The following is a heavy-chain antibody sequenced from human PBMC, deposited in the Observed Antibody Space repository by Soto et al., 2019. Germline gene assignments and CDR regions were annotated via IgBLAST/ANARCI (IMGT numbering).Heavy chain of an antibody. CDR2: IYTSGNT. J-gene: IGHJ6*02. CDR1: GGSISSYH. V-gene: IGHV4-4*07. Sequence: SETLSLTCTVSGGSISSYHWSWIRQSAGKGLEWIGRIYTSGNTHYNPSLKSRVTVSIDTSKNQFFLTVNSVTAADSAVYYCAREWGLLPYYVMNVWGHGTAVTVSS. CDR3: AREWGLLPYYVMNV. D-gene: IGHD7-27*01.